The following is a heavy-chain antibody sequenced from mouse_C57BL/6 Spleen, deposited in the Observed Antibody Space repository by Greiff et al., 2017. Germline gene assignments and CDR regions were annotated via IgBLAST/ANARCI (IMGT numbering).Heavy chain of an antibody. CDR2: IHPNSGST. CDR1: GYTFTSYW. V-gene: IGHV1-64*01. CDR3: APDYYDYGGVAY. D-gene: IGHD2-4*01. Sequence: VQLQQPGAELVKPGASVKLSCKASGYTFTSYWMHWVKQRPGQGLEWIGMIHPNSGSTNYNEKFKSKATLTVDKSSSTAYMQLSSLTSEDSAVYYCAPDYYDYGGVAYWGQGTLVTVSA. J-gene: IGHJ3*01.